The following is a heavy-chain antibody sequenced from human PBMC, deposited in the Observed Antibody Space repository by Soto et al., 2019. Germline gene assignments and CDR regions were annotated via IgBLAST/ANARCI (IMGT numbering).Heavy chain of an antibody. Sequence: PGGSLRLSCAASGFTFSSYAMSWVRQAPGKGLEWVSGISSSGGDTPYADSVKGRFTISRDNSKNTLYLQMSNLRAEDTAVYFCATKTAGRRLLDDWGQGTLVTVSS. CDR3: ATKTAGRRLLDD. CDR1: GFTFSSYA. D-gene: IGHD6-13*01. CDR2: ISSSGGDT. J-gene: IGHJ4*02. V-gene: IGHV3-23*01.